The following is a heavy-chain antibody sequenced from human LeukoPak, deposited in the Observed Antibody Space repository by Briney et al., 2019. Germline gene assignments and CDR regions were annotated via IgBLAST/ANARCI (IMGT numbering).Heavy chain of an antibody. J-gene: IGHJ4*02. CDR3: ARAKRGYSGYDFTEVIDY. CDR1: GYTLTSYG. Sequence: ASVEVSCKASGYTLTSYGISWVRQAPGQGLEWMGWISAYNGNTNYAQKLQGRVTMTTDTSTSTAYMELRSLRSDDTAVYYCARAKRGYSGYDFTEVIDYWGQGTLVTVSS. CDR2: ISAYNGNT. D-gene: IGHD5-12*01. V-gene: IGHV1-18*04.